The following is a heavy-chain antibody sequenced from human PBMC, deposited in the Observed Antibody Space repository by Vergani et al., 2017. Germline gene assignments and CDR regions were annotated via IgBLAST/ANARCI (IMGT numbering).Heavy chain of an antibody. J-gene: IGHJ4*02. CDR1: GGSFSGYY. D-gene: IGHD6-6*01. CDR3: ARGRGSASMAARRFDY. Sequence: QVQLQQWGAGLLKPSETLSLTCAVYGGSFSGYYWSWIRQPPGKGLEWIGEINHSGSTNYNPSLKSRVTISVDTSKNQFSLKLSSVTAADTAVYYCARGRGSASMAARRFDYWGQGTLVTVSS. CDR2: INHSGST. V-gene: IGHV4-34*01.